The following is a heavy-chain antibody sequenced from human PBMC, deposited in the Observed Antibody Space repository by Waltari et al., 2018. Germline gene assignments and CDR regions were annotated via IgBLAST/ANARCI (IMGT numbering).Heavy chain of an antibody. CDR3: TTFSGSYLKDRFDP. D-gene: IGHD1-26*01. Sequence: EVQLVESGGGLVKPGGSLRLSCAASGFTFSNAWMSWVRQAPGKGLEWVGRIKSKTDGGTTDYAAPVKGRFTISRDDSKNTLYLQMNSLKTEDTAVYYCTTFSGSYLKDRFDPWGQGTLVTVSS. CDR2: IKSKTDGGTT. J-gene: IGHJ5*02. V-gene: IGHV3-15*01. CDR1: GFTFSNAW.